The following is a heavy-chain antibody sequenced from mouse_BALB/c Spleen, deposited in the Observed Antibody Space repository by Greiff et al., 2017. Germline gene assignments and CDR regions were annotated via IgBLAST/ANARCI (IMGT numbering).Heavy chain of an antibody. V-gene: IGHV14-3*02. CDR3: ARSGYGSSLAWLDY. J-gene: IGHJ3*01. D-gene: IGHD1-1*01. CDR1: GFNIKDTY. Sequence: VHVKQSGAELVKPGASVKLSCTASGFNIKDTYMHWVKQRPEQGLEWIGRIDPANGNTKYDPKFQGKATITADTSSNTAYLQLSSLTSEDTAVFCCARSGYGSSLAWLDYWGQGTLVTVSA. CDR2: IDPANGNT.